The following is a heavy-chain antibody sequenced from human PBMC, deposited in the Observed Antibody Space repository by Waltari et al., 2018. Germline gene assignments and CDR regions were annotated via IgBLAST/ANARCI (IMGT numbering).Heavy chain of an antibody. CDR2: ISSVGSYI. Sequence: DVQLVESGGGLVKPGGSLRLSCAASGFLFSMSSMNWVRQTPGKGLEWVSSISSVGSYIYYADSVKGRFTISRDNTKNSLYLQMNDLRAEDTAVYFCVRDSSSFDYWGQGTLVTVSS. D-gene: IGHD2-2*01. J-gene: IGHJ4*02. V-gene: IGHV3-21*04. CDR3: VRDSSSFDY. CDR1: GFLFSMSS.